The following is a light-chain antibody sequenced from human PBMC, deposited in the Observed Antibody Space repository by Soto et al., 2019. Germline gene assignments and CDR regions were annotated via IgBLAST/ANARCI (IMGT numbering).Light chain of an antibody. CDR1: QSVGNNY. Sequence: EIVLARSPGTLSLSPGQRVTLSCTASQSVGNNYLAWYQQKPGEAPRLLIYDAPTRATGIPDRFTGSGSGTDFSLTISRLEPEDFAVFYCQQYADSPLTFGQGTRLEIQ. CDR3: QQYADSPLT. CDR2: DAP. V-gene: IGKV3-20*01. J-gene: IGKJ5*01.